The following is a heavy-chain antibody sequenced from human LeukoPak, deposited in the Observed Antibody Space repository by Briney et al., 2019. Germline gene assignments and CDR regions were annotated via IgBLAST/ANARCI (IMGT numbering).Heavy chain of an antibody. Sequence: GGSLRLSCAASGFTFNSHWMHWVRQAPGKGLVWLSRISSDGRDTGYADSVKGRFTISRDNAKNTLYLQVNSLRAEDTAVYYCTRGQGSRDFWGQGTLVTVSS. J-gene: IGHJ4*02. V-gene: IGHV3-74*01. CDR2: ISSDGRDT. CDR3: TRGQGSRDF. CDR1: GFTFNSHW.